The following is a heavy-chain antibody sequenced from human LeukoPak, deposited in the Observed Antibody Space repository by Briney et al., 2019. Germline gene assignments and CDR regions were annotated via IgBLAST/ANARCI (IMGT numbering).Heavy chain of an antibody. V-gene: IGHV3-43*02. CDR1: GFTFDDYA. CDR2: ISGDGGRT. Sequence: PGGSLRLSCAASGFTFDDYAMHWVRQAPGKGLEWVSLISGDGGRTYYADSVKGRFTISRDNSKNSLYLQMNSLRTEDTALYYCAKDINRYCSGGSCYSQFDYWGQGTLVTVSS. J-gene: IGHJ4*02. D-gene: IGHD2-15*01. CDR3: AKDINRYCSGGSCYSQFDY.